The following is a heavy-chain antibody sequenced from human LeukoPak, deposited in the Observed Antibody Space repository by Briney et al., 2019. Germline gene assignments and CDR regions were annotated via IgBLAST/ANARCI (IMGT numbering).Heavy chain of an antibody. CDR2: ISSNGIST. D-gene: IGHD3-9*01. V-gene: IGHV3-64D*09. Sequence: PGGSLRLSCAASGFTFSSYAMDWVRQAPGKGLEYVSTISSNGISTYYADSVRGRFTISRDNAKNTVSLQMSSLRAEDTAVYYCVKSLFDQYSYAMDVWGQGTTVTVSS. J-gene: IGHJ6*02. CDR3: VKSLFDQYSYAMDV. CDR1: GFTFSSYA.